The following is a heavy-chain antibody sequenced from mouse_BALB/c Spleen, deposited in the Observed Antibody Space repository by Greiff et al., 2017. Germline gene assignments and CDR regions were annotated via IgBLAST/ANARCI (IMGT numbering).Heavy chain of an antibody. J-gene: IGHJ2*01. Sequence: VQLVESGAELARPGASVKLSCKASGYTFTSYWMQWVKQRPGQGLEWIGAIYPGDGDTRYTQKFKGKATLTADKSSSTAYMQLSSLASEDSAVYYCARSSLGRGGFDYWGQGTTLTVSS. CDR3: ARSSLGRGGFDY. D-gene: IGHD4-1*01. CDR2: IYPGDGDT. V-gene: IGHV1-87*01. CDR1: GYTFTSYW.